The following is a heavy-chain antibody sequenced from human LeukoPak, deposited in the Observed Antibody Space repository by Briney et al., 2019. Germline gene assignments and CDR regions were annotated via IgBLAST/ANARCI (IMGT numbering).Heavy chain of an antibody. CDR3: ARGATAKGPYYYYYGMDV. J-gene: IGHJ6*02. D-gene: IGHD5-18*01. Sequence: SQTLSLTCTVSGGSISSGGYYWSWIRQHPGKGLEWIGYIYYSGSTYYNPSLKSRVTISVDTSKNQFSLKLSSVTAADTTVYYCARGATAKGPYYYYYGMDVWGQGTTVTVSS. CDR2: IYYSGST. V-gene: IGHV4-31*03. CDR1: GGSISSGGYY.